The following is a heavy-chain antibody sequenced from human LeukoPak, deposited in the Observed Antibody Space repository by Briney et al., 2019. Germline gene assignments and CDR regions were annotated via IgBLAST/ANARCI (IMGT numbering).Heavy chain of an antibody. CDR1: GGSFSGYY. CDR3: ARAPYSSSWFDFDYYYGMDV. Sequence: SETLSLTCAVYGGSFSGYYWSWIRQPPGKGLEWIGEINHSGSTNYNPSLKSRVTISVDTSKNQFSLKLCSVTAADTAVYYCARAPYSSSWFDFDYYYGMDVWGQGTTVTVSS. V-gene: IGHV4-34*01. J-gene: IGHJ6*02. CDR2: INHSGST. D-gene: IGHD6-13*01.